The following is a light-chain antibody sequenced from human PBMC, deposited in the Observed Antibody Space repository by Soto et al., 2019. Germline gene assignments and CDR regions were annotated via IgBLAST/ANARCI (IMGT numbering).Light chain of an antibody. CDR3: CSYEGRFF. CDR1: SSTVGGFNV. CDR2: EGI. V-gene: IGLV2-23*01. J-gene: IGLJ1*01. Sequence: QSVLTQPASVSGSPGQSITISCTGTSSTVGGFNVVSWYQQHPGKAPKVIIYEGIKRPSGVSNRFSGSNSGSTASLTISGLQAEDEADYYCCSYEGRFFFGTGTKVTVL.